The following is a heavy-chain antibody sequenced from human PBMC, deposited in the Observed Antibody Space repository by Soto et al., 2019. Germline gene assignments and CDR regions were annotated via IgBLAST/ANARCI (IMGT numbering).Heavy chain of an antibody. CDR2: MNPNSGNT. CDR1: GYTFTSYD. J-gene: IGHJ6*02. CDR3: ARERTGTASMDV. Sequence: QVQLVQSGAEVKKPGASVKVSCKASGYTFTSYDINWVRQATGQGLEWMGWMNPNSGNTGYAQKFQGRVTMTRNTSISKAYMELSSLRSEAPAVYYCARERTGTASMDVWGQGTTVTVSS. D-gene: IGHD1-1*01. V-gene: IGHV1-8*01.